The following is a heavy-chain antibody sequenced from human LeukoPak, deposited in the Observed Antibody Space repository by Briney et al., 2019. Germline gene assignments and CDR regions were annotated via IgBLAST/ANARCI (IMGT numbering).Heavy chain of an antibody. CDR3: AKDGSGWYAN. J-gene: IGHJ1*01. Sequence: GGSLRLSCAASGFIFSSYEMNWVRQAPGKGPEWVSYISSSSSTIYYADSVKGRFTISRDNAKNSLYLQMKSLRDEDTALYYCAKDGSGWYANWGQGTLVTVSS. CDR1: GFIFSSYE. D-gene: IGHD6-19*01. CDR2: ISSSSSTI. V-gene: IGHV3-48*02.